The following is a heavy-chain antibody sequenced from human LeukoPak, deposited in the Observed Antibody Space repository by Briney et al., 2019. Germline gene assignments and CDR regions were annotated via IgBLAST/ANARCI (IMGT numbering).Heavy chain of an antibody. CDR2: ISSTGSTI. D-gene: IGHD5-12*01. V-gene: IGHV3-48*03. CDR1: GFTFSSYE. J-gene: IGHJ4*02. Sequence: PGGSLRLSCAASGFTFSSYEMNWVRQAPGKGLAWVSYISSTGSTIYYADSVKGRFTISRDNAKNSLYLQMNSLRAEDTAVYYCARTAYSGYDFDYWGQGTLVTVSS. CDR3: ARTAYSGYDFDY.